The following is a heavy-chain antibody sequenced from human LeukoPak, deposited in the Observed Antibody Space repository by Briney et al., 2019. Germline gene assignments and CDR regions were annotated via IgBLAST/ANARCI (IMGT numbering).Heavy chain of an antibody. CDR1: GGSFSGYY. Sequence: SETLSLTCAVYGGSFSGYYWSWIRQPPGKGLEWIGYIYYSGSTNYNPSLKSRVTISVDTSKNQFSLKLSSVTAADTAVYYCARSRTYYYDSSGNRYYYYGMDVWGQGTTVAVSS. V-gene: IGHV4-59*01. CDR3: ARSRTYYYDSSGNRYYYYGMDV. D-gene: IGHD3-22*01. CDR2: IYYSGST. J-gene: IGHJ6*02.